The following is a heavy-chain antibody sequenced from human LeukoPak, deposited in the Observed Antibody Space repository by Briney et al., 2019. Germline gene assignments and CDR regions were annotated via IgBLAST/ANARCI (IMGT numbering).Heavy chain of an antibody. CDR1: GYTFTGYY. D-gene: IGHD6-13*01. CDR2: INPNSGGT. CDR3: ARTTHSSSWYFWDYDDYYYYYMDV. J-gene: IGHJ6*03. Sequence: GASVKVSCKASGYTFTGYYMHWVRQAPGQGLEWMGWINPNSGGTNYAQKFQGRVTMTRDTSISTAYMELSRLRSDDTAVYYCARTTHSSSWYFWDYDDYYYYYMDVWGKGTTVTIS. V-gene: IGHV1-2*02.